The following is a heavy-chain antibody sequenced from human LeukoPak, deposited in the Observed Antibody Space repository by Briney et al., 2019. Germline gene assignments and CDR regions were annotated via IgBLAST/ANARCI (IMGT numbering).Heavy chain of an antibody. Sequence: TSETLSLTCAVSGYSISSGYYWGWIRQPPGKCLEWIGSIYHSGSTYYNPSLKSRVTISLDTSKNQFSLKLSSVTAADTAVYYCAAQYKYCSGGTCWKDCWGQGTLVTVSS. CDR2: IYHSGST. CDR1: GYSISSGYY. D-gene: IGHD2-15*01. J-gene: IGHJ4*02. V-gene: IGHV4-38-2*01. CDR3: AAQYKYCSGGTCWKDC.